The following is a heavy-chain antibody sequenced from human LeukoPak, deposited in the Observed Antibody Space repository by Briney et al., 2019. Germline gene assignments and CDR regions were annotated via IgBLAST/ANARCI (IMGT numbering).Heavy chain of an antibody. CDR3: ASVIAVAGTGEFAFDI. D-gene: IGHD6-19*01. J-gene: IGHJ3*02. V-gene: IGHV1-69*05. CDR2: IIPIFGTA. CDR1: GGTFSSYA. Sequence: SVKVSCKASGGTFSSYAISWVRQAPGQGLEWMGGIIPIFGTANYAQKFQGRVTITTDESTSTAYMELSSLRSEDTAVYYCASVIAVAGTGEFAFDIWGQGTMVTVSS.